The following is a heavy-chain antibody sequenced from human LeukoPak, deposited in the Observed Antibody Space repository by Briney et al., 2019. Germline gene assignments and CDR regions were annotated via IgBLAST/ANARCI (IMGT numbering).Heavy chain of an antibody. J-gene: IGHJ4*02. V-gene: IGHV1-69-2*01. D-gene: IGHD6-6*01. Sequence: ASVKVSCKASGYTFTDYYMHWVQQAPGKGLEWMGRVDPEDGETIYAEKFQGRVTITADTSTDTAYMELSSLRSEDTAVYYCARDYSSSGYYWGQGTLVTVSS. CDR2: VDPEDGET. CDR1: GYTFTDYY. CDR3: ARDYSSSGYY.